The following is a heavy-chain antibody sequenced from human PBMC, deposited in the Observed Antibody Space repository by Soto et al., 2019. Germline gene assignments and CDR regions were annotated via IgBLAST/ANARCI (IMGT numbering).Heavy chain of an antibody. CDR1: GFTFSSYA. D-gene: IGHD5-12*01. J-gene: IGHJ4*02. V-gene: IGHV3-23*01. CDR2: ISGSGGST. Sequence: GGSLRLSCAASGFTFSSYAMSWVRQAPGKGLEWVSAISGSGGSTYYADSVKGRFTISRDNSKNTLYLQMNSLRAEDTAVYYCAKGVGSGYDYVPSGFDYWGQGTLVTVSS. CDR3: AKGVGSGYDYVPSGFDY.